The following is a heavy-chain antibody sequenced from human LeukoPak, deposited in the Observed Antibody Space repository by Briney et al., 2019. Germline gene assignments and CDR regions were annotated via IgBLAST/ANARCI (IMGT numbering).Heavy chain of an antibody. J-gene: IGHJ4*02. Sequence: SETLSLTCTVSGGSITNNNYYWDWIRQPPGKGLEWIGDLYYSGGTHYNPSLKSRVTISVDTSKNQFSLKLTSVTAADTAVYYCARLGIGVVPSAMLGDYYFDYWGQGTLVTVSS. V-gene: IGHV4-39*07. CDR2: LYYSGGT. D-gene: IGHD2-2*01. CDR1: GGSITNNNYY. CDR3: ARLGIGVVPSAMLGDYYFDY.